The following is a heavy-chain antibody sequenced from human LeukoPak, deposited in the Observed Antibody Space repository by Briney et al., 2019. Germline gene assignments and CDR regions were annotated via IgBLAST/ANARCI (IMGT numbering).Heavy chain of an antibody. CDR1: GFTFSSYA. J-gene: IGHJ6*02. Sequence: GGSLRLSCAASGFTFSSYAMSWVREAPGKGLEWVAVISNDGSNRYYADSVKGRFTISRDDSSNTLYLQINSLRPEDTAVYYCAKDNEECVSSSCYSGYYAMDVWGQGTTVTVSS. CDR3: AKDNEECVSSSCYSGYYAMDV. D-gene: IGHD2-2*01. V-gene: IGHV3-30*18. CDR2: ISNDGSNR.